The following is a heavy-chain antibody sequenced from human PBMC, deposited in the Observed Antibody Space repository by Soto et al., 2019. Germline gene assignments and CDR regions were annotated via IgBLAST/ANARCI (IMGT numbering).Heavy chain of an antibody. D-gene: IGHD2-15*01. CDR3: VTGSRSSTSDAFDV. V-gene: IGHV4-59*02. Sequence: SQPLSLTCSVVGGSVTTYYWTCFRQPPGKGLEWIGFTSHSGSTNYNPSLKSRVTMSVDTSKNQFSLKLISVTAADTAVYYCVTGSRSSTSDAFDVWDRGTMVTVSS. CDR1: GGSVTTYY. J-gene: IGHJ3*01. CDR2: TSHSGST.